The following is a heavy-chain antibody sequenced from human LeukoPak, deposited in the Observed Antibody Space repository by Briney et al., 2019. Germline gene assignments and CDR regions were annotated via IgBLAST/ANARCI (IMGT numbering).Heavy chain of an antibody. J-gene: IGHJ1*01. CDR1: GDSISSDY. Sequence: MASETLSLTCSVSGDSISSDYWSWIRQPPGKGLEWIGYIYRIRNTDYNPSLKSRVTISLDTSKNQLSLNLTSVTAADTAVYYCAGRGQRYFRDWGQGTLVTVSS. CDR2: IYRIRNT. V-gene: IGHV4-4*08. D-gene: IGHD3-9*01. CDR3: AGRGQRYFRD.